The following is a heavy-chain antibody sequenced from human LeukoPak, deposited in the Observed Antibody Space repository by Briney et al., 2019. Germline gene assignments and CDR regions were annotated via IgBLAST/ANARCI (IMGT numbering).Heavy chain of an antibody. CDR3: ARQGCSNGVCYVADY. Sequence: SETLSLTCTVSGGSISSSSYYWGWIRQPPGKGLEWIGSIYYSGSTYYNPSLKSRVTISVDTSKNQFSLKLSSVTAADTAVYYCARQGCSNGVCYVADYWGQGTLVTVSS. CDR2: IYYSGST. CDR1: GGSISSSSYY. J-gene: IGHJ4*02. V-gene: IGHV4-39*01. D-gene: IGHD2-8*01.